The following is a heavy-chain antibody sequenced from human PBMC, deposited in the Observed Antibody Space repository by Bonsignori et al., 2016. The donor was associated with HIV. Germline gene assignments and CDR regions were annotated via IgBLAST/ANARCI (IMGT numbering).Heavy chain of an antibody. D-gene: IGHD3-16*01. CDR1: GFGVSNNH. J-gene: IGHJ4*02. Sequence: GGSLRLSCAASGFGVSNNHMSWVRQTPGKGLEWVSVIYSGSLTYYADSVKGRFTISRDNSKNTVFLQMNSLRAEDTAVYYCATAKTGEGLFDHWGQGTLVTVSS. CDR2: IYSGSLT. CDR3: ATAKTGEGLFDH. V-gene: IGHV3-53*01.